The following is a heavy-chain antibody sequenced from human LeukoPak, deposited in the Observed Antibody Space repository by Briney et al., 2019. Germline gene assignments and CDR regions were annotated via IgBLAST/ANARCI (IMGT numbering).Heavy chain of an antibody. D-gene: IGHD3-10*01. V-gene: IGHV3-11*04. J-gene: IGHJ4*02. CDR2: IGSSGSTM. CDR3: ARDRRVRGVNFDY. CDR1: GFTFSDYY. Sequence: PGGSLMLSCAASGFTFSDYYMSSIRQTPAKGQEWVSHIGSSGSTMYYADSVKGRFTISRDNAKNSLYLQMSSVRAEDTAVYYCARDRRVRGVNFDYWGQGTLVTVSS.